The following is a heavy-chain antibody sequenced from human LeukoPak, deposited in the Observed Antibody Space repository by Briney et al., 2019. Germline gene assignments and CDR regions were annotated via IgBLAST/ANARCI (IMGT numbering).Heavy chain of an antibody. CDR1: GYTFTSYD. CDR3: ARRHGRCSDGSCYYPDY. Sequence: GASVKVSCKASGYTFTSYDINWVRQATGQGLEWMGWMNPNSGNTGYPQKFQGRVTMTRNSSITTAYMELSSLRSEDTAVYYCARRHGRCSDGSCYYPDYWGQGTLVTVSS. D-gene: IGHD2-15*01. CDR2: MNPNSGNT. V-gene: IGHV1-8*01. J-gene: IGHJ4*02.